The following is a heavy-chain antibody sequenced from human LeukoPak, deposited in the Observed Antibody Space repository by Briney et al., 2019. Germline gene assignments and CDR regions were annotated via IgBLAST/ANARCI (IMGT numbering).Heavy chain of an antibody. J-gene: IGHJ5*02. Sequence: GGSLRLSCAASGFTFSSYEMNWVRRAPGKGLEWVSYISSSGSTIHYADSVKGRFTISRDNAKNSLYLQMNSLRAEDTAVYYCAKDQMAIFGVGPNTNWFDPWGQGTLVTVSS. CDR3: AKDQMAIFGVGPNTNWFDP. CDR1: GFTFSSYE. CDR2: ISSSGSTI. V-gene: IGHV3-48*03. D-gene: IGHD3-3*01.